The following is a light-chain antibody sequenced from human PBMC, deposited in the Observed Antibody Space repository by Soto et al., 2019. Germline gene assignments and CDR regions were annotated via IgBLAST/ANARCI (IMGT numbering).Light chain of an antibody. Sequence: IPSPSTLSISRGAVATLSCRASQGIGDTLAWYQHKPGQTPRLLIYDTSTRATGVPTRFSGSGSGTDFTLTISRLEPEDFAVYYCQQCGSSGTFGQGTKVDI. J-gene: IGKJ1*01. CDR1: QGIGDT. CDR2: DTS. CDR3: QQCGSSGT. V-gene: IGKV3D-11*03.